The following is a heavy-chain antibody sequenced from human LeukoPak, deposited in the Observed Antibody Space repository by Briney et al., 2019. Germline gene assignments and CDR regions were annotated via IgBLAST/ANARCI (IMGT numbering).Heavy chain of an antibody. CDR2: ISNSGSII. D-gene: IGHD2-21*02. V-gene: IGHV3-11*01. J-gene: IGHJ3*02. Sequence: PGGSLRLSCAASGFTFSDYYMSWIRQAPGKGLEWVSYISNSGSIIKYADSVKGRFTISRDNAKNSLYLQMNSLRAEETAVYYCARERLGVTAFDIWGQGTMVTVSS. CDR3: ARERLGVTAFDI. CDR1: GFTFSDYY.